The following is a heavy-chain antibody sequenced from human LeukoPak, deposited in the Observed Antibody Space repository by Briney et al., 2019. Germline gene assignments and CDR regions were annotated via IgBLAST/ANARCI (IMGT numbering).Heavy chain of an antibody. V-gene: IGHV1-2*02. CDR2: INPNSGGP. Sequence: ASVKVSCKTSGYTFTGYYMHWVRLAPGQGLEWMGWINPNSGGPNYAQNFQGRVTMTRDTSITTAYMELGGLRSDDTAMYYCAREGREFGPHKLAGFDYWGQGTLVTVSS. CDR3: AREGREFGPHKLAGFDY. CDR1: GYTFTGYY. D-gene: IGHD3-10*01. J-gene: IGHJ4*02.